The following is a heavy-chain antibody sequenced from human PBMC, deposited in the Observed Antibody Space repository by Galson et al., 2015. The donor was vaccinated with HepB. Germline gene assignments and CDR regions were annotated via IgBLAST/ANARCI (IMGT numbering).Heavy chain of an antibody. J-gene: IGHJ4*02. D-gene: IGHD3-16*01. CDR2: FDPEDGET. CDR3: ATSKTRKAVGVLDY. V-gene: IGHV1-24*01. Sequence: SVKVSCKVSGYTLTDLSMHWVRQAPGKGLEWMGGFDPEDGETIYAQKFQGRVTMTEDTSTDTAYMELSSLRSEDTAVYYCATSKTRKAVGVLDYWGQGTLVTVSS. CDR1: GYTLTDLS.